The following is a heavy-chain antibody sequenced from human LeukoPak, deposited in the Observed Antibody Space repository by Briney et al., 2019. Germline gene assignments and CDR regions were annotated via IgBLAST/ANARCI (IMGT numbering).Heavy chain of an antibody. D-gene: IGHD3-10*01. V-gene: IGHV3-49*04. CDR2: IRSKAYGRTT. CDR1: GFTFCDYA. CDR3: TRVRGGRSDDY. Sequence: GGSLRLSCTASGFTFCDYAMSWVRQAPGKGVEGGGFIRSKAYGRTTQYASSVKGRFTISRHDSKSIAYLQMNSLKTEDTAVYYCTRVRGGRSDDYWGQGTLVTVSS. J-gene: IGHJ4*02.